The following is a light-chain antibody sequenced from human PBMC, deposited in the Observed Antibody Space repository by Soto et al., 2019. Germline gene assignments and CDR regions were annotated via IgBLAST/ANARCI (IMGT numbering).Light chain of an antibody. CDR2: DVT. Sequence: QSALTQPRSVSGTPGQSVTISCSGTSRDVGGFDFVSWYQQSPGEGPRLLIYDVTKRPSGVPARFSGAKSGNTASLTISPLQAEDEGDYYCSSYAGAYTSGVFGGWTKLTVL. CDR3: SSYAGAYTSGV. CDR1: SRDVGGFDF. J-gene: IGLJ3*02. V-gene: IGLV2-11*01.